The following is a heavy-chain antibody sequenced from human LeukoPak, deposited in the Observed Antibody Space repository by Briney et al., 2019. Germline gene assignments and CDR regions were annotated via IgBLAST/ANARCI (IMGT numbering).Heavy chain of an antibody. J-gene: IGHJ5*02. CDR2: ISYDGSNK. V-gene: IGHV3-30*03. CDR1: GFTFSSYG. CDR3: ARLTGYSSESWFDL. Sequence: PGGSLRLSCAASGFTFSSYGMHWVRQAPGKGLEWVAVISYDGSNKYYADSVKGRFTISRDNSKNTLYLQMNSLRAEDTAVYYCARLTGYSSESWFDLWGQGTLVTVSS. D-gene: IGHD3-9*01.